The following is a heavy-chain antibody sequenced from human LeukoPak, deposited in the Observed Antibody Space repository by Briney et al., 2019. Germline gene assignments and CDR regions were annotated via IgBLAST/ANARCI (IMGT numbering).Heavy chain of an antibody. CDR3: ARGPVTKFEI. Sequence: PGGSLRLSCAASGFTFSTYTMNWVRQTPGKGLEWVSSISSTSSYIYYADSVKGRFTVSRDNTENSLYLQMNSLRADDTAVYYCARGPVTKFEIWGQGTILTVSS. CDR2: ISSTSSYI. D-gene: IGHD4-17*01. J-gene: IGHJ3*02. CDR1: GFTFSTYT. V-gene: IGHV3-21*04.